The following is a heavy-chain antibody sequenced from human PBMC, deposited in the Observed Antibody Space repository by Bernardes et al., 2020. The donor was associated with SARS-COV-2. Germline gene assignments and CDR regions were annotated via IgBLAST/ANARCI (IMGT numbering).Heavy chain of an antibody. CDR2: IKQDGSEK. CDR3: ARDSGAVAGTWGDYYYYYGMDV. V-gene: IGHV3-7*01. Sequence: GYLSRSRAASGFTLSRYWMSWVRPAPGKGLEWVANIKQDGSEKYYVDSVKGRFTISRDNAKNSLYLQMNSLRAEDTAVYYCARDSGAVAGTWGDYYYYYGMDVWGQGTTVTVSS. D-gene: IGHD6-19*01. J-gene: IGHJ6*02. CDR1: GFTLSRYW.